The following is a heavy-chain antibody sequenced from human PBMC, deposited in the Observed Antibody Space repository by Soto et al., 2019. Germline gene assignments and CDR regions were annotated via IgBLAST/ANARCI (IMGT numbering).Heavy chain of an antibody. Sequence: EVQLLESGGGLVQPGGSLRLSCAASGFTFSSYAMSWVRQAPGKGLEWVSAISGSGGSTYYADSVKGRFTISRDNSKNTLYLQMNSLRAEDTAVYYCAKAQNKGYCSGGSCYSPFDYWGQGTLVTVSP. CDR3: AKAQNKGYCSGGSCYSPFDY. CDR1: GFTFSSYA. CDR2: ISGSGGST. J-gene: IGHJ4*02. V-gene: IGHV3-23*01. D-gene: IGHD2-15*01.